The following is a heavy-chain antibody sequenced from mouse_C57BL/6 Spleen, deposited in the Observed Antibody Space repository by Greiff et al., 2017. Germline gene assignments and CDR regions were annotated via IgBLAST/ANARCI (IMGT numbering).Heavy chain of an antibody. CDR1: GYAFTNYL. CDR3: ARGGYYYGSSYFDV. Sequence: QVHVKQSGAELVRPGTSVKVSCKASGYAFTNYLIEWVKQRPGQGLEWIGVINPGSGGTNYNEKFKGKATLTADKSSSTAYMRLSSLTSEDSAVYFCARGGYYYGSSYFDVWGTGTTVTVSS. V-gene: IGHV1-54*01. CDR2: INPGSGGT. D-gene: IGHD1-1*01. J-gene: IGHJ1*03.